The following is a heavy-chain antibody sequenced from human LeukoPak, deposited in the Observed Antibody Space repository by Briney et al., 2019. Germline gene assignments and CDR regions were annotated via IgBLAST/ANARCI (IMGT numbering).Heavy chain of an antibody. D-gene: IGHD4-17*01. V-gene: IGHV4-30-4*07. CDR3: ARVNYGDYFDY. CDR1: GGSISSGGYS. Sequence: SETLSLTCAVSGGSISSGGYSWSWIRQPPGKGLEWIGYIYYSGSTYYNPSLKSRVTISVDTSKNQFSLKLSSVTAADTAVYYCARVNYGDYFDYWGQGTLVTVSS. CDR2: IYYSGST. J-gene: IGHJ4*02.